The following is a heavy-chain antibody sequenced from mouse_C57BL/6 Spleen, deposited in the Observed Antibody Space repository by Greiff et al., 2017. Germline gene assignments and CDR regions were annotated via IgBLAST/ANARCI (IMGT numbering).Heavy chain of an antibody. CDR3: TRGTTVSEGFDY. CDR1: GYTFTSYW. J-gene: IGHJ2*01. CDR2: IYPGNSDT. V-gene: IGHV1-5*01. D-gene: IGHD1-1*01. Sequence: EVQLQQSGTVLARPGASVKMSCKTSGYTFTSYWMHWVKQRPGQGLEWIGAIYPGNSDTSYNQKFKGKAKLPAVTSASTAYMELSSLTNEDSAVYYCTRGTTVSEGFDYWGQGTTLTVSS.